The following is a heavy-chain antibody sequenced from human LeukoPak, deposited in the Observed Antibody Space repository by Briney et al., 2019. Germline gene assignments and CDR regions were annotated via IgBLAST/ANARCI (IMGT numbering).Heavy chain of an antibody. V-gene: IGHV3-66*01. CDR1: GFTVSNNY. CDR3: ARDAEGIDAFDI. J-gene: IGHJ3*02. CDR2: IYSGGST. Sequence: GGSLRLSCAASGFTVSNNYMSWVRQAPGKGLEWLSVIYSGGSTYYADSVKGRFTISRDNSKNTLYFQINSLRAEDTAVYYCARDAEGIDAFDIWGQGTMVTVSS.